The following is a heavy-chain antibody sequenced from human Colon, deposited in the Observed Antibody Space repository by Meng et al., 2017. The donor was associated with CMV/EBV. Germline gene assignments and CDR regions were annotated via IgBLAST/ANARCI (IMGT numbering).Heavy chain of an antibody. V-gene: IGHV1-18*01. CDR3: ARAGNYDPAYFDH. J-gene: IGHJ4*02. D-gene: IGHD3-3*01. Sequence: KASNYSCSSYGISWVRQAPGQGLEWMGWISDYNGATKYSQKLQGRVTMTTDASTSTAYMELRSLRSDDTAVYFCARAGNYDPAYFDHWGQGTLVTVSS. CDR1: NYSCSSYG. CDR2: ISDYNGAT.